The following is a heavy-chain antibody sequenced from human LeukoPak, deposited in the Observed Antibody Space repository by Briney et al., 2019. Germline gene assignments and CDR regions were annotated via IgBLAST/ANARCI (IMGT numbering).Heavy chain of an antibody. CDR2: INWNGGST. V-gene: IGHV3-20*04. CDR1: GFTFDDYG. Sequence: GGSLRLSCAASGFTFDDYGMSWVRQAPGKGLEWVSGINWNGGSTGYADSVKGRFTISRDNAKNSLYLQMNSLRAEDTALYYCARARDYGDYRDDAFDIWGQGTMVTVSS. D-gene: IGHD4-17*01. CDR3: ARARDYGDYRDDAFDI. J-gene: IGHJ3*02.